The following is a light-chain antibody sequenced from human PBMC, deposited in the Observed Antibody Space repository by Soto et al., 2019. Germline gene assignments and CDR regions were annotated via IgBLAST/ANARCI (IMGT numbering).Light chain of an antibody. V-gene: IGKV3-20*01. CDR3: QQLNSYPIT. CDR2: AAS. J-gene: IGKJ5*01. CDR1: QSISSSY. Sequence: EIVLTQSPGTLSLSPGEGGTLSCRASQSISSSYLAWYQQKPGQSPRLLFYAASSRATGVPDRFSGSGSGTDFTLTISRLEPEDFATYYCQQLNSYPITFGQGTRLEIK.